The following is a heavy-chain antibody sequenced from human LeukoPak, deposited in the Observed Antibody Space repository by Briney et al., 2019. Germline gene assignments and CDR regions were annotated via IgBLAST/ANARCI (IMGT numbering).Heavy chain of an antibody. V-gene: IGHV3-7*01. Sequence: GGSLRLSCAASGFDFSNYWISWVRQAPGKGLEWVANIKQGGREKFYVDSVRGRFSLSRDYAKKSVYLEMNSLRADDTAVYYCARDAFRARYFDLWGRGTLVTVSS. CDR1: GFDFSNYW. CDR3: ARDAFRARYFDL. D-gene: IGHD3-10*01. J-gene: IGHJ2*01. CDR2: IKQGGREK.